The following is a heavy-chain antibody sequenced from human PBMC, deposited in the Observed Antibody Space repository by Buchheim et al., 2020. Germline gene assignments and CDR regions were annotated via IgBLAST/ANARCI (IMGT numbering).Heavy chain of an antibody. Sequence: EVQLVESGGGLVQPGGSLRLSCAASGFTFSSYWMSWVRQAPGKGLEWVANIKQDGSEKYYVDSVKGRFTISRDNAKNSLYLQMNSLRAEDTAVYYCARVLMVQGVIDYYYYGMDVWGQGIT. CDR3: ARVLMVQGVIDYYYYGMDV. J-gene: IGHJ6*02. CDR1: GFTFSSYW. CDR2: IKQDGSEK. V-gene: IGHV3-7*01. D-gene: IGHD3-10*01.